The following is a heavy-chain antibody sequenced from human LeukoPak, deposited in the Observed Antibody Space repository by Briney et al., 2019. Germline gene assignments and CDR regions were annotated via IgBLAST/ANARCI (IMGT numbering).Heavy chain of an antibody. CDR1: GGAFSSYA. D-gene: IGHD2-15*01. Sequence: SVKVSCKASGGAFSSYAISWVRQAPGQGLEWMGRIIPIFGTANYAQKFQGRVTITTDESTSTAYMELSSLRSEDTAVYYCARGYCSGGSCYNGGTYDYWGQGTLVTVSS. V-gene: IGHV1-69*05. CDR3: ARGYCSGGSCYNGGTYDY. CDR2: IIPIFGTA. J-gene: IGHJ4*02.